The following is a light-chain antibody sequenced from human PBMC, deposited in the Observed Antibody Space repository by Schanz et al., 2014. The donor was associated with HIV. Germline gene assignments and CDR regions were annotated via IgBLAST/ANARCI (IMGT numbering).Light chain of an antibody. J-gene: IGKJ2*01. CDR2: EAS. CDR1: QSISGW. Sequence: DIQMPPSPSTLSASVGDRISITCRASQSISGWLAWYQQKPGEAPNLLISEASTLESGVPSRFSGSGSGTEFTLSISSLQSDDFATYYCLQYNDDVYTFGQGTKLEIK. V-gene: IGKV1-5*03. CDR3: LQYNDDVYT.